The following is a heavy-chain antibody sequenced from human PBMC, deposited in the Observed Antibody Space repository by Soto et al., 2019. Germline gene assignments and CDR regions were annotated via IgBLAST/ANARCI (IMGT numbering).Heavy chain of an antibody. J-gene: IGHJ6*02. CDR3: ARDPKRYFDWFPFYYGMDV. V-gene: IGHV3-33*01. Sequence: PGGSLRLSCAASGFTFSSYAMYWVRQAPGKGLEWVAEIWYDGNNKYYADSVKGRFTISRDNSKNTVFLQMDSLRVEGTALYFCARDPKRYFDWFPFYYGMDVWGQGTTVTVS. CDR2: IWYDGNNK. D-gene: IGHD3-9*01. CDR1: GFTFSSYA.